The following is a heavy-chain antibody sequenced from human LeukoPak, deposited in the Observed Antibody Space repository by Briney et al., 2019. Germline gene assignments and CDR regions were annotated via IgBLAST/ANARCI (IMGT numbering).Heavy chain of an antibody. D-gene: IGHD1-26*01. V-gene: IGHV1-69*05. CDR1: GGTFSSYA. J-gene: IGHJ4*02. CDR2: IIPIFGTA. CDR3: ARGLRGEILQTGY. Sequence: ASVKVSCKASGGTFSSYAISWVRQAPGQGLEWMGGIIPIFGTANYAQKFQGRVTMTRDTSINTAYMELSSLRSEDTAVYYCARGLRGEILQTGYWGQGTLVTVSS.